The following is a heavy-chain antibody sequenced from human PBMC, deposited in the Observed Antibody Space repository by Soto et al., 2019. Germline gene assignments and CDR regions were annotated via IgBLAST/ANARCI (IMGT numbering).Heavy chain of an antibody. CDR1: GFTFSSYG. CDR3: AKDNRIAAAGNVPGIDY. V-gene: IGHV3-30*18. D-gene: IGHD6-13*01. J-gene: IGHJ4*02. Sequence: GESLKISCAASGFTFSSYGMHWVRQAPGKGLEWVAVISYDGSNKYYADSVKGRFTISRDNSKNTLYLQMNSLRAEDTAVYYCAKDNRIAAAGNVPGIDYWGQGTLVTVSS. CDR2: ISYDGSNK.